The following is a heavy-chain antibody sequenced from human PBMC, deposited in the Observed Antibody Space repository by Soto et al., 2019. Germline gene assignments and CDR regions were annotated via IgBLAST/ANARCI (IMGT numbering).Heavy chain of an antibody. Sequence: GGSLRLSCAASGFTFSSYGMHWVRQAPGKGLEWVAVISYDGSNKYYADSVKGRFTISRDNSKNTLYLQMNSLRAEDTAVYYCAKALDTAMVTSAAFDIWGQGTMVTVSS. CDR1: GFTFSSYG. J-gene: IGHJ3*02. CDR2: ISYDGSNK. D-gene: IGHD5-18*01. V-gene: IGHV3-30*18. CDR3: AKALDTAMVTSAAFDI.